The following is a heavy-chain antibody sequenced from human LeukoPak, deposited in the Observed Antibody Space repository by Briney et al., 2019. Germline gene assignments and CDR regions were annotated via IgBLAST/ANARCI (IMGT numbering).Heavy chain of an antibody. CDR3: DYGDYLNDY. V-gene: IGHV1-69*13. Sequence: GASVKVSCKASGGTFSSYAISWVRQAPGQGLEWMGGIIPIFGTANYAQKFQGRVTITADVSTSTAYMELSSLRSEDTAVYYCDYGDYLNDYWGQGTLVTVSS. D-gene: IGHD4-17*01. J-gene: IGHJ4*02. CDR1: GGTFSSYA. CDR2: IIPIFGTA.